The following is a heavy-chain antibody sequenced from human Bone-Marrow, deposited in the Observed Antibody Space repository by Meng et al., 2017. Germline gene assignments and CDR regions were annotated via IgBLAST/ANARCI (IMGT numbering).Heavy chain of an antibody. CDR2: IYHSGGT. Sequence: SETLSLTCAVYGGSFSRYYWTWIRQPPGKGREWIGEIYHSGGTNYNPSLKSRVSISVDTSKNQFSLKLSSVTAADTAVYYCARGEGRQQLIRRPRFDPWGQGTLVTVSS. V-gene: IGHV4-34*01. J-gene: IGHJ5*02. D-gene: IGHD6-13*01. CDR1: GGSFSRYY. CDR3: ARGEGRQQLIRRPRFDP.